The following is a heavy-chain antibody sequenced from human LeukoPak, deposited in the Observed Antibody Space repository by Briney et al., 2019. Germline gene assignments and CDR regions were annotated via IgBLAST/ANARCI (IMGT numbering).Heavy chain of an antibody. Sequence: GGSLRLSCAASGFTFSSYAMYWVRQAPGKGLEWVSGIFGSGGSTHYADSVKGRFTISRDNSKNTLYLQMNSLRADDTAVYYCTRDPNGDYVGAFESWGQGTLVTVSS. CDR3: TRDPNGDYVGAFES. J-gene: IGHJ5*01. CDR2: IFGSGGST. D-gene: IGHD4-17*01. CDR1: GFTFSSYA. V-gene: IGHV3-23*01.